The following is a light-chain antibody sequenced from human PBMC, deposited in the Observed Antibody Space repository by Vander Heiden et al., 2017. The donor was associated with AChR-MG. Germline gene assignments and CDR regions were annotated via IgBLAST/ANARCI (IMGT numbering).Light chain of an antibody. CDR3: SSYTRSSTFV. CDR2: DVN. Sequence: QSVLTQPASVSGSPGQSIIISCAGTSSDVGGYNYVSWYQQHPGKAPKRMRYDVNNRPSGVSNRVSGSKSGNTESLTISGLQAEDEADEYCSSYTRSSTFVFGGGTKLTVL. J-gene: IGLJ2*01. CDR1: SSDVGGYNY. V-gene: IGLV2-14*03.